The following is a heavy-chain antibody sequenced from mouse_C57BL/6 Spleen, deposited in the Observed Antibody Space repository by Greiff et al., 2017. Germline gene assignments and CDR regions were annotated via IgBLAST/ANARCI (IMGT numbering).Heavy chain of an antibody. D-gene: IGHD3-1*01. Sequence: EVKVEESGGGLVKPGGSLKLSCAASGFTFSSYAMSWVRQTPEKRLEWVATISDGGSYTYYPDNVQGRFTISRDNAKNNLYLQLSHLKSEDTAMXYCARDRGETGDYYAMDYWGQGTSVTVSS. V-gene: IGHV5-4*01. CDR1: GFTFSSYA. CDR3: ARDRGETGDYYAMDY. CDR2: ISDGGSYT. J-gene: IGHJ4*01.